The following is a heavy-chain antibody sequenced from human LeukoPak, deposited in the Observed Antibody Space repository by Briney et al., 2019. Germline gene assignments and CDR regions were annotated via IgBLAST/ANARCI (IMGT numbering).Heavy chain of an antibody. CDR2: IYYSGST. D-gene: IGHD2-21*02. J-gene: IGHJ4*02. CDR3: ARRRLAYCGGDCSPHFDY. CDR1: GGSISSYY. V-gene: IGHV4-59*08. Sequence: SETLSLTCTVSGGSISSYYWSWIRQPPGKGLEWIGYIYYSGSTNYNPSLKSRVTISVDTSKNQFSLNLSSVTAADTAVYYCARRRLAYCGGDCSPHFDYWGQGTLVTVSS.